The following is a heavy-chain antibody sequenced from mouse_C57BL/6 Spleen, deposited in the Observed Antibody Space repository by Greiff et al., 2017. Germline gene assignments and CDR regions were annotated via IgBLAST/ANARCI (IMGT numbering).Heavy chain of an antibody. Sequence: VQLQQSGAELVRPGASVKLSCTASGFNIKDYYMHWVKQRPEQGLEWIGRIDPEDGDTEYAPKFQGKATMTADTSSNPAYLQLSSLTSEDTAVYYCTTVTVVALDYWGQGTTLTVSS. CDR1: GFNIKDYY. V-gene: IGHV14-1*01. J-gene: IGHJ2*01. CDR3: TTVTVVALDY. CDR2: IDPEDGDT. D-gene: IGHD1-1*01.